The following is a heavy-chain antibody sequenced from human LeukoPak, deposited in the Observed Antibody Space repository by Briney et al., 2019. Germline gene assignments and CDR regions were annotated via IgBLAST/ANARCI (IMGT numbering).Heavy chain of an antibody. J-gene: IGHJ3*02. Sequence: SETLSLTCTVSDGSISSGGYYWSWIRQPPGKGLEWIGYIYHSGSTYYNPSLKSRVTISVDRSKNQFSLKLSSVTAADTAVYYCARDIVVGRAFDIWGQGTMVTVSS. CDR2: IYHSGST. D-gene: IGHD2-15*01. CDR3: ARDIVVGRAFDI. CDR1: DGSISSGGYY. V-gene: IGHV4-30-2*01.